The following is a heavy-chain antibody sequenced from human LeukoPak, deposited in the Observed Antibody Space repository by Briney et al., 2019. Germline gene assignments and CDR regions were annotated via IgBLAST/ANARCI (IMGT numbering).Heavy chain of an antibody. CDR1: GGSISSSSYY. D-gene: IGHD6-13*01. V-gene: IGHV4-39*07. CDR2: IYYSGST. J-gene: IGHJ4*02. Sequence: SETLSLTCTVSGGSISSSSYYWGWIRQPPGKGLEWIGSIYYSGSTYYNPSLKSRVTISVDTSKNQFSLKLSSVTAADTAVYYCARGRGSIFRIAAAGTLDYWGQGTLVTVSS. CDR3: ARGRGSIFRIAAAGTLDY.